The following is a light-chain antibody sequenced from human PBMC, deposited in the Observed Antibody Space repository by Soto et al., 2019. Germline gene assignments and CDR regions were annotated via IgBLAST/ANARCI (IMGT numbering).Light chain of an antibody. Sequence: EIVLTQSPGTLSLSPGERATLSCRASQSVSSGYLAWYQQKPGQAPRLLLYGASSRATGIPDRFSGSGSGTDFTLTISRLEPEDFAVYYCQQYDSSPVTFGQGTKVEIK. CDR2: GAS. J-gene: IGKJ1*01. CDR3: QQYDSSPVT. CDR1: QSVSSGY. V-gene: IGKV3-20*01.